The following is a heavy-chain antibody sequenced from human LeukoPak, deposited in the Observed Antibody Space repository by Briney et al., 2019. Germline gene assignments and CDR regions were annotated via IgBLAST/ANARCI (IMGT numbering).Heavy chain of an antibody. CDR2: ISSSSSTI. Sequence: GGSLRLSCAASGFTFSSYSMNWVRQAPGKGLEWVSYISSSSSTIYYADSVKGRFTISRDNAKNSLYLQMNSLRAEDTAVYYCARENYYDSSGYYYTPYYFDYWGQGTLVTVSS. D-gene: IGHD3-22*01. CDR1: GFTFSSYS. CDR3: ARENYYDSSGYYYTPYYFDY. J-gene: IGHJ4*02. V-gene: IGHV3-48*04.